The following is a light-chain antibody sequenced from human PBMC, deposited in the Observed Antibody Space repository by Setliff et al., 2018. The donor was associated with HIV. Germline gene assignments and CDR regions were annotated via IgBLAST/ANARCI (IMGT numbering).Light chain of an antibody. V-gene: IGLV2-14*01. CDR3: SSYTTSSFVS. Sequence: LAQPASVSGSPGQSITISCTGTSSDVGGYNYVSWYQQHPGKAPKLMIYEVSNRPSGISNRFSGSRSLNTASLTISGLQAEDEADYYCSSYTTSSFVSFGGGTKGTVL. J-gene: IGLJ2*01. CDR2: EVS. CDR1: SSDVGGYNY.